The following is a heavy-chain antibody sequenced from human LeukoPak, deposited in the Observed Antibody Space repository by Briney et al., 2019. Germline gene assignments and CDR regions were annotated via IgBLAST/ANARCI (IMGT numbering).Heavy chain of an antibody. V-gene: IGHV3-33*06. Sequence: GGSLRLSCAASGFTFSSYGMHWVRQAPGKGLEWVAVIWYDGNNKYYAESVKGRFTISRDISKNTLYLQMNSLRAEDTAVYYCAKHRLPLGELSLFDYWGQGTLVTVSS. CDR1: GFTFSSYG. CDR3: AKHRLPLGELSLFDY. D-gene: IGHD3-16*02. CDR2: IWYDGNNK. J-gene: IGHJ4*02.